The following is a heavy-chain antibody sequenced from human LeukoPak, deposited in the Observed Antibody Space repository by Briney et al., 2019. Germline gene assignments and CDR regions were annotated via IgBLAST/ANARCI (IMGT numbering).Heavy chain of an antibody. D-gene: IGHD2-2*01. J-gene: IGHJ4*02. CDR3: GTAPWDCSSTSCYAPLS. Sequence: GSLRLSCSASGFTFSSYAMHWVRQAPGKGLEYVSAISSNGGSTYYADSVKGRFTISRDNSKNTLYLQMSSLRAEDTAVYYCGTAPWDCSSTSCYAPLSGGQGTLVTVSA. CDR2: ISSNGGST. V-gene: IGHV3-64D*06. CDR1: GFTFSSYA.